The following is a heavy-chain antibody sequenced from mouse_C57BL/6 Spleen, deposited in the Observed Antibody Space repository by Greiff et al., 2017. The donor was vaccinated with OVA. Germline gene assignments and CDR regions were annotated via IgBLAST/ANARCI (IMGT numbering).Heavy chain of an antibody. CDR2: IYPGDGDT. D-gene: IGHD6-1*01. Sequence: QVQLKESGPELVKPGASVKISCKASGYAFSSSWMNWVKQRPGKGLEWIGRIYPGDGDTNYNGKFKGKATLTADKSSSTAYMQLSSLTSEDSAVYFCARSSGAEYSFDYWGQGTTLTVSS. CDR1: GYAFSSSW. V-gene: IGHV1-82*01. CDR3: ARSSGAEYSFDY. J-gene: IGHJ2*01.